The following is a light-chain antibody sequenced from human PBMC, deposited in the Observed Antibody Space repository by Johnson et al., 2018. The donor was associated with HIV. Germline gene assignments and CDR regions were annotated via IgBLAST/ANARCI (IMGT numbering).Light chain of an antibody. Sequence: QSILTQPPSVSAAPGQKVTISCSRSSSNIGNSYVSWYQQLPGTAPKLLIYDNNKRPPGIPARFSGSRSGTSANLEINGLQLGDEADYYCGTWDSRLSAWSFGAGAKGAVL. J-gene: IGLJ1*01. CDR2: DNN. CDR1: SSNIGNSY. V-gene: IGLV1-51*01. CDR3: GTWDSRLSAWS.